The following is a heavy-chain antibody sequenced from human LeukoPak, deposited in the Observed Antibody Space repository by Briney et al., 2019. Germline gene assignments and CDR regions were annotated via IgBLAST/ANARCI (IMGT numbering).Heavy chain of an antibody. CDR3: ARSFARDAFDI. D-gene: IGHD3-3*01. CDR2: IYYSGST. V-gene: IGHV4-31*03. J-gene: IGHJ3*02. CDR1: GGSISSGGYY. Sequence: PSETLSLTCTVSGGSISSGGYYWSWIRQYPGKGLEWIGYIYYSGSTYYNPSLKSRVTISVDTSKNQFSLKLSSVTAADTAVYYCARSFARDAFDIWGQGTMVTVSS.